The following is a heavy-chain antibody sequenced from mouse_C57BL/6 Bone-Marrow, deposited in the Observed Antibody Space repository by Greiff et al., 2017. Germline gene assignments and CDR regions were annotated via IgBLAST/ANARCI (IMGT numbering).Heavy chain of an antibody. CDR3: ARRPVYYGSSMDFGY. V-gene: IGHV1-18*01. CDR1: GYTFTDYN. Sequence: EVQLQQSGPELVKPGASVKIPCKASGYTFTDYNMDWVKQSHGKSLEWIGKINPNNGGTIYNQKFKGKATLTVDKSSSTAYMDLGSLTSEDTAVYYCARRPVYYGSSMDFGYWGQGTTLTVSS. D-gene: IGHD1-1*01. CDR2: INPNNGGT. J-gene: IGHJ2*01.